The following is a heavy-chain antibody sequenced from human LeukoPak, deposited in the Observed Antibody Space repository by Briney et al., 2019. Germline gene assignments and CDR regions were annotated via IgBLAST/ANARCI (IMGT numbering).Heavy chain of an antibody. D-gene: IGHD5-18*01. J-gene: IGHJ4*02. V-gene: IGHV3-23*01. CDR2: ISGSGGST. Sequence: GGSLRLSCAASGFTFSSYAMSWVRQAPGKGLEWVSAISGSGGSTYYADSVKGRFTISRDNAKNSLYLQMNSLRAEDTAVYYCARDRTTAMAYFDFDYWGQGALVTVSS. CDR1: GFTFSSYA. CDR3: ARDRTTAMAYFDFDY.